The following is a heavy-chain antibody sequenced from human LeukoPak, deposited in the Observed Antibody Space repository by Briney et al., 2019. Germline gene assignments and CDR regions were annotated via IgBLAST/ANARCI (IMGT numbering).Heavy chain of an antibody. J-gene: IGHJ5*02. CDR2: IYPGDSDT. CDR1: TYSLSNYW. D-gene: IGHD7-27*01. V-gene: IGHV5-51*01. Sequence: GESLKISCKGSTYSLSNYWIGWVRQMPGKGLEWMGIIYPGDSDTRYSPSFQGQVTISADKSIGTAYLQWGSLKASDTAMYYCARLLKGGRSHEMGMWWFDPWGQGTLVTVSS. CDR3: ARLLKGGRSHEMGMWWFDP.